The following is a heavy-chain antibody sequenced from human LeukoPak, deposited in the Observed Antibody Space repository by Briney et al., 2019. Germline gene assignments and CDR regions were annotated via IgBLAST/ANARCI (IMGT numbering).Heavy chain of an antibody. CDR2: IYYSGTT. D-gene: IGHD6-13*01. V-gene: IGHV4-59*11. J-gene: IGHJ4*02. Sequence: SETLSLTCTVSGGSIRSHYWSWIRQPPGKGLGWIGYIYYSGTTNYNPSLKSRVTISVDTSKNQFSLKLSSVTAADTAVYYCARGSSIAAAVVDYWGQGTLVTVSS. CDR1: GGSIRSHY. CDR3: ARGSSIAAAVVDY.